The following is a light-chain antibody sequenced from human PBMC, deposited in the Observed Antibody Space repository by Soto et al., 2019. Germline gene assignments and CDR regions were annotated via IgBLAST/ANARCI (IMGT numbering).Light chain of an antibody. CDR1: QSVSSSY. CDR2: GAS. J-gene: IGKJ2*01. Sequence: EIVLTQSPATLSLSPGDRATLSCRASQSVSSSYLVWYQQRPGQAPRLLIYGASSRATGIPDRFSGSGSGTDFTLTISRLEPEDFAVYYCQQKYTFGQGNKLEIK. CDR3: QQKYT. V-gene: IGKV3-20*01.